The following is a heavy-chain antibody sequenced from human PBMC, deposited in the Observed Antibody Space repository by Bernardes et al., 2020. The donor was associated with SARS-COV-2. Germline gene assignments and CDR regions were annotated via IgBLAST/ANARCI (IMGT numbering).Heavy chain of an antibody. Sequence: GGSLRLSCAASGFTFSSYAMSWVRQAPGKGLEWVSAISGSGGSTYYADSVKGRFTISRDNSKNTLYLQMNSLRAEDTAVYYCAKDGKLVGWLQLAGYFDYWGQGTLVTVSS. CDR3: AKDGKLVGWLQLAGYFDY. J-gene: IGHJ4*02. D-gene: IGHD5-12*01. V-gene: IGHV3-23*01. CDR1: GFTFSSYA. CDR2: ISGSGGST.